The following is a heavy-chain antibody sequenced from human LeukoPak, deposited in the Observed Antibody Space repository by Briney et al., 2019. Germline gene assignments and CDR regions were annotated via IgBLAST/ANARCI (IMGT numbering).Heavy chain of an antibody. CDR1: VYTFTGYY. CDR3: ARDSLGTVATGREGYFDY. Sequence: SVKVSYKASVYTFTGYYVQWVRQAPSPGVEWMEWINPNNGGTNYAQRVQGRVTMTRDTSISTGYMELSRLRSDDTAVYYCARDSLGTVATGREGYFDYWGQGTLVTVSS. J-gene: IGHJ4*02. D-gene: IGHD6-13*01. CDR2: INPNNGGT. V-gene: IGHV1-2*02.